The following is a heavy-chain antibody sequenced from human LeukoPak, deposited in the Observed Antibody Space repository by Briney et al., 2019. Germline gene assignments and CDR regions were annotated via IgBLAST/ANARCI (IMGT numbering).Heavy chain of an antibody. CDR1: GDSVSSSSSA. J-gene: IGHJ4*02. CDR2: TYYRSKWHN. V-gene: IGHV6-1*01. Sequence: SQTLSLTCAISGDSVSSSSSAWSWITQSPSRGLEWLGRTYYRSKWHNDYAESVKSRITINPDTSKNEFSLQLNSVTPEDTAVYYCARNLRPDFDYWGQGTLVTVSS. CDR3: ARNLRPDFDY.